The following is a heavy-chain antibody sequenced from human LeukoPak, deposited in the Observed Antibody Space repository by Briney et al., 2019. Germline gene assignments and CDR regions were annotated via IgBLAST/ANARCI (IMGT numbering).Heavy chain of an antibody. Sequence: GGSLRLSCTASGFTFSSYSMNWVRQAPGKGLGWVSYISVSSNMESYADSVKGRFTIYRDNVKDVLYLQLNSLRVEDTAVYYCARDRGSYPIDRWGQGTLVTVSS. V-gene: IGHV3-48*04. CDR2: ISVSSNME. CDR3: ARDRGSYPIDR. J-gene: IGHJ5*02. D-gene: IGHD1-26*01. CDR1: GFTFSSYS.